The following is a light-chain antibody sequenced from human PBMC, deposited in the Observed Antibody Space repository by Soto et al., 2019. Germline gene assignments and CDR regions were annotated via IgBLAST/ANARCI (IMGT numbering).Light chain of an antibody. Sequence: DIQMTQSPSSPSASVGDRVTMTCRASQSISSYLYWYQEKPGKAPKLLIYDASSLQSGVPSRFSGSGSGTDFTLTISSLRPEDFATYYCQQSHSIPLTFGGGTKVDI. J-gene: IGKJ4*01. CDR1: QSISSY. V-gene: IGKV1-39*01. CDR3: QQSHSIPLT. CDR2: DAS.